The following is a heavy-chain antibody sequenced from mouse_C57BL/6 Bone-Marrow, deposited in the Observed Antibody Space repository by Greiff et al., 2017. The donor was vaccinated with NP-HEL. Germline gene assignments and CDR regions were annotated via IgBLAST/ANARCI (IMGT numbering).Heavy chain of an antibody. CDR1: GYTFPGYW. V-gene: IGHV1-9*01. D-gene: IGHD1-1*01. Sequence: VKLMESGAELMKPGASVKLSCKATGYTFPGYWIEWVKQRPGHGLEWIGEILPGSGSSNYTENFKGKATFTADTSSNTAYMKLSSLTTEDSAIYYCARTPIDYGSSWYFDVWGTGTTVTVSS. CDR2: ILPGSGSS. J-gene: IGHJ1*03. CDR3: ARTPIDYGSSWYFDV.